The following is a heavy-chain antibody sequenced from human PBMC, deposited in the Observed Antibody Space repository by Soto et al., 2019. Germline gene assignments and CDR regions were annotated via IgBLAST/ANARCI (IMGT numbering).Heavy chain of an antibody. CDR1: GGSISSGGYY. J-gene: IGHJ2*01. D-gene: IGHD4-17*01. Sequence: QVQLQESGPGLVKPSQTLSLTCTVSGGSISSGGYYWSWIRQHPGKGLEWIGYIYYSGSTYYNPSLTRRVTISVDTSKNQFSLKLSSVTAADTAVYYCARGTTVTKRSAWYFDLWGRGTLVTVSS. V-gene: IGHV4-31*03. CDR2: IYYSGST. CDR3: ARGTTVTKRSAWYFDL.